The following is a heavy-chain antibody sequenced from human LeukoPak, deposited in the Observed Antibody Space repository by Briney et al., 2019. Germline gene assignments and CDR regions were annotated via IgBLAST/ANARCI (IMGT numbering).Heavy chain of an antibody. CDR1: GGSFSSSSYY. CDR2: MYYGGST. CDR3: ARNPITGTRRGEFDP. V-gene: IGHV4-39*01. D-gene: IGHD1-20*01. Sequence: SETLSLTCTVSGGSFSSSSYYWGWVRQPPGKGLEWIGSMYYGGSTYYNPSLKSRVTISGDTSKNQFSLKLSSVTAADTAVYYCARNPITGTRRGEFDPWGQGTLVTVSS. J-gene: IGHJ5*02.